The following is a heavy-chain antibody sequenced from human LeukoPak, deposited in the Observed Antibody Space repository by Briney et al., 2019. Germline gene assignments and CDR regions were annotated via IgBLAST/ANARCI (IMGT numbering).Heavy chain of an antibody. CDR1: GFTFSTYG. J-gene: IGHJ4*02. Sequence: GGSLRLSCAASGFTFSTYGMQWVRQAPGKGLEWVAVIVGDGSKAHYADSVGGRFTVSRDNSKNTLYLQMNSLRAEDTAVYYCARDSITGDNSLDYWGRGTLVTVSS. CDR3: ARDSITGDNSLDY. CDR2: IVGDGSKA. D-gene: IGHD7-27*01. V-gene: IGHV3-33*05.